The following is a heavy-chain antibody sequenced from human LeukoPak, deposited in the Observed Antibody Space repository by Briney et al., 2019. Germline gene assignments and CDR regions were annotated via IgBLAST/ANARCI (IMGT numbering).Heavy chain of an antibody. CDR1: GGSISSSSYY. J-gene: IGHJ6*03. Sequence: SETLSLTCTVSGGSISSSSYYWGWIRQPPGKGLEWIGYIYYSGRTNYNPSLKSRVAISVDTSKTQFSLKLSSVTAADTAVYYCARVNGITIFGVVTDYFMDVWGKGTTVTVSS. D-gene: IGHD3-3*01. CDR2: IYYSGRT. CDR3: ARVNGITIFGVVTDYFMDV. V-gene: IGHV4-61*05.